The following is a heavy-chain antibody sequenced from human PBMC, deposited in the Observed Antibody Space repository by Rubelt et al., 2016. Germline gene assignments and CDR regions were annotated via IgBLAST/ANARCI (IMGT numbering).Heavy chain of an antibody. D-gene: IGHD2-2*01. CDR2: VRFDGTRT. V-gene: IGHV3-30*02. Sequence: QAPGKGLEWVAVVRFDGTRTYYADSVRGRFTMSRDNSRSTLYLQMNSLRAEDTAVYYCVTEEISSSRSGSTAFDYWGQGTLVTVSS. J-gene: IGHJ4*02. CDR3: VTEEISSSRSGSTAFDY.